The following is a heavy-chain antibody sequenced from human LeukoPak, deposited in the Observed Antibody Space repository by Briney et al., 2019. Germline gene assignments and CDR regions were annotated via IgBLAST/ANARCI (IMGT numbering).Heavy chain of an antibody. CDR1: GFTFSSYS. V-gene: IGHV3-21*01. Sequence: GGSLRLSCAASGFTFSSYSMNWVRQAPGKGLEWVSSISSSSSYIYYADSVKGRFTISRDNAKNSLYLQMNSLRAEDTAVYYCAREAHTYYYDSSGSPAPWGQGTLVTVSS. J-gene: IGHJ5*02. CDR3: AREAHTYYYDSSGSPAP. CDR2: ISSSSSYI. D-gene: IGHD3-22*01.